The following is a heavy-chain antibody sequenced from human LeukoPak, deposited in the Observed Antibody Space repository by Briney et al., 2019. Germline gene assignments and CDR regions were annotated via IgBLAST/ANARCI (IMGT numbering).Heavy chain of an antibody. CDR3: ARGVEVIAVAGPNDAFDI. CDR2: ISSSSSYI. J-gene: IGHJ3*02. V-gene: IGHV3-21*01. CDR1: GFTFSSYS. D-gene: IGHD6-19*01. Sequence: GGSQRLSCAASGFTFSSYSMNWVRQAPGKGLEWVSSISSSSSYIYYADSVKGRFTISRDNAKNSLYLQMNSLRAEDTAVYYCARGVEVIAVAGPNDAFDIWGQGTMVTVSS.